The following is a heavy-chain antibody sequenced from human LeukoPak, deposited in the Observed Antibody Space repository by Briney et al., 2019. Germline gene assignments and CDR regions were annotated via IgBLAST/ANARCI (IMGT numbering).Heavy chain of an antibody. CDR1: GFTFSTYR. CDR3: ARMYCGGGKCYLSYFDY. J-gene: IGHJ4*02. V-gene: IGHV3-7*04. D-gene: IGHD2-21*01. Sequence: GGSLRLSCAGSGFTFSTYRMSWVRQAPGKGLEGVANINQDGGEKHYVDSVKGRFTISRDNAKDSLDLKLNSLRGEDTAVYYCARMYCGGGKCYLSYFDYWGQGTVVTVSS. CDR2: INQDGGEK.